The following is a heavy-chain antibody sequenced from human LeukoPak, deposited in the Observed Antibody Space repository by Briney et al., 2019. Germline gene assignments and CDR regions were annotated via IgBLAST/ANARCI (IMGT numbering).Heavy chain of an antibody. V-gene: IGHV3-23*01. CDR3: AKGRSSWSTTDFDI. J-gene: IGHJ3*02. CDR2: ISDSGVPT. Sequence: PGGSLRVSRAASRFTFSSYLMTWVRQAPGKGLEWVSSISDSGVPTYHADSVKGRFTISRDNSKSTVYLQMNSLRVEDSAIYYCAKGRSSWSTTDFDIWGQATMVTVSS. CDR1: RFTFSSYL. D-gene: IGHD6-13*01.